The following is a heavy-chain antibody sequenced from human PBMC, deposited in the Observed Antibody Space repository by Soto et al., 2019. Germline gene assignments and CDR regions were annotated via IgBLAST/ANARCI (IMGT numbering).Heavy chain of an antibody. CDR1: GFSLSTSGVG. CDR2: IYWDDDK. D-gene: IGHD4-17*01. CDR3: AHIAPNPVTVGY. V-gene: IGHV2-5*02. J-gene: IGHJ4*02. Sequence: QITLKESGPTLVKPTQTLTLTCTFSGFSLSTSGVGVGWIRQPPGKALEWLALIYWDDDKRYSSSLKSRLTIXKXXSKNQVVLTMTNMDPVDTATYSCAHIAPNPVTVGYWGQGTLVTVSS.